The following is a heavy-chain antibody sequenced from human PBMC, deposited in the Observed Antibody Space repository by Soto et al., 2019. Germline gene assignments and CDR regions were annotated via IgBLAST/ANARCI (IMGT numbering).Heavy chain of an antibody. CDR3: ARTWGSPNDY. J-gene: IGHJ4*02. Sequence: SETLSLTCVVSGASLSIYYWSCIRQPPGKGLEWIGYIYYSGSTNYNPSLKSRVTISVDTSKNQFSLKLSSVTAADTAVYYCARTWGSPNDYWGRGTLVTVSS. D-gene: IGHD3-16*01. CDR2: IYYSGST. V-gene: IGHV4-59*01. CDR1: GASLSIYY.